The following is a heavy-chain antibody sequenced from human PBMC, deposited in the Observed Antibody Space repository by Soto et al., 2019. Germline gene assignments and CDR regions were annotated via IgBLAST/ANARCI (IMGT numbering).Heavy chain of an antibody. J-gene: IGHJ6*02. V-gene: IGHV1-3*01. D-gene: IGHD1-26*01. CDR3: ATRSCYYPREGYYYGMDV. CDR2: INAGNGNT. CDR1: GYTFTSYA. Sequence: ASVKVSCKASGYTFTSYAMHWVRQAPGQRLEWMGWINAGNGNTKYSQKFQGRVTITRDTSASTAYMELSSLRSEDTAVYYCATRSCYYPREGYYYGMDVWGQGTTVTVSS.